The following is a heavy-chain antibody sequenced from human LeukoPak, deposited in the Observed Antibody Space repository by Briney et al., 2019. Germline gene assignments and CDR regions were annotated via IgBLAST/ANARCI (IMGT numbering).Heavy chain of an antibody. Sequence: PGGSLRLSCAASGFTFSSYAMSWVRQAPGKGLEWVSAISGSGGSTYYADSVKGRFTISRDNAKNSLYLQMNSLRAEDTAVYYCARDCSGGSCFDYWGQGTLVTVSS. J-gene: IGHJ4*02. CDR2: ISGSGGST. D-gene: IGHD2-15*01. CDR1: GFTFSSYA. CDR3: ARDCSGGSCFDY. V-gene: IGHV3-23*01.